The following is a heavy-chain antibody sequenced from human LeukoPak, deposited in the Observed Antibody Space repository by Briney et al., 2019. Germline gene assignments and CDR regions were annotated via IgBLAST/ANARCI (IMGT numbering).Heavy chain of an antibody. V-gene: IGHV1-69-2*01. CDR2: VDPKDGET. D-gene: IGHD5-12*01. CDR1: GYTLTDYY. J-gene: IGHJ4*02. CDR3: ATLGNSGYGVDY. Sequence: ASVKISCKVSGYTLTDYYMHWVQKAPGKGLEWMGVVDPKDGETKYAEKFQGRVIMTADTSTDTAYMELGSLRSEDTAVYYCATLGNSGYGVDYWGQGTLVTVSS.